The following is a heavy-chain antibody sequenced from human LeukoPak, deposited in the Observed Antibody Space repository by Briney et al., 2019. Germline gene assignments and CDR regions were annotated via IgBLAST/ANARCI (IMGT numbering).Heavy chain of an antibody. D-gene: IGHD3-10*01. CDR3: AIGGGVLLWFGDHFDY. Sequence: PSETLSLTCTVSGGSISSYYWSWIRQPPGKGLEWIGYIYYSGSTNYNPSLKSRVTISVDTSKNQFSLKLSSVTAADTAVYYCAIGGGVLLWFGDHFDYWGQGTLVTVSS. CDR1: GGSISSYY. J-gene: IGHJ4*02. CDR2: IYYSGST. V-gene: IGHV4-59*01.